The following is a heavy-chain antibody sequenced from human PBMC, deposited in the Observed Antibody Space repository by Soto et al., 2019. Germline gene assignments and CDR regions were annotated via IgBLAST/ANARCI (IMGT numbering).Heavy chain of an antibody. Sequence: ASVKVSCKASGYTFTNYFIHWVRQAPGEGLEWMGIINPGDDSTTYAQKFQGRVTVTKDTSTSTVYMELSSLRSDDTAMYYRAREEGALDYWGQGTLVTVSS. CDR2: INPGDDST. V-gene: IGHV1-46*01. CDR3: AREEGALDY. D-gene: IGHD1-26*01. J-gene: IGHJ4*02. CDR1: GYTFTNYF.